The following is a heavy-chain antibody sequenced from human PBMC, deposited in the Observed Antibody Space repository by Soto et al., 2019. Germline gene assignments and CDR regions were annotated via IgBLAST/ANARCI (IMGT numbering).Heavy chain of an antibody. CDR2: INIDGSDR. Sequence: GSVRRSCPASGFSFSKYSIYWVRQAPGKGPIWMSRINIDGSDRMYADSVRGRFTISRDNAMNTLYLQMNSLRPEDTAVYYCARGGGGLDVWGPGTTVTVSS. CDR3: ARGGGGLDV. D-gene: IGHD3-10*01. CDR1: GFSFSKYS. J-gene: IGHJ6*02. V-gene: IGHV3-74*03.